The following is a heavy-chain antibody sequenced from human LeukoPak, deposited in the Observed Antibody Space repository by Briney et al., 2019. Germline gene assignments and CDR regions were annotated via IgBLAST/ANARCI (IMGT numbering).Heavy chain of an antibody. CDR1: GFTFGDYA. V-gene: IGHV3-49*03. D-gene: IGHD2-2*01. CDR3: TTGYCSSTSCYAWFDP. Sequence: GGSLRLSCTASGFTFGDYAMSWFRQAPGKGLEWVGFIRSKAYGGATEYAASVKGRCTISRDDSKSIAYLQMNSLKTEDTAVYYCTTGYCSSTSCYAWFDPWGQGTLVTVSS. CDR2: IRSKAYGGAT. J-gene: IGHJ5*02.